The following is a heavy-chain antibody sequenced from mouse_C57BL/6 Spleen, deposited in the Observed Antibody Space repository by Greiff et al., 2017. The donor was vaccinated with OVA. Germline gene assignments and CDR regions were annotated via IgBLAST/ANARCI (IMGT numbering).Heavy chain of an antibody. CDR1: GYTFTSYW. V-gene: IGHV1-59*01. D-gene: IGHD1-1*01. CDR2: IDPSDSYT. J-gene: IGHJ2*01. Sequence: VQLQQPGAELVRPGTSVKLSCKASGYTFTSYWMHWVKQRPGQGLEWIGVIDPSDSYTNYNQKFKGKATLTVDTSSSTAYMQLSSLTSEDSAVYYCARSGTYYGFDYWGQGTTLTVSS. CDR3: ARSGTYYGFDY.